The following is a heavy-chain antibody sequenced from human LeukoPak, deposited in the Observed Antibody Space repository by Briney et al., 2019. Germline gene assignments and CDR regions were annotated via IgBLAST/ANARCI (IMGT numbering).Heavy chain of an antibody. J-gene: IGHJ4*02. V-gene: IGHV3-21*01. CDR3: ARVPLTTVTTDFDY. Sequence: GGSLRLSCAASGFTFSSYSMNWVRQAPGKGLEWVSSISSSSSYIYYADSVKGRFTISRDNAKNSLYLQMNSLRAEDTAVYYRARVPLTTVTTDFDYWGQGTLVTVSS. D-gene: IGHD4-17*01. CDR2: ISSSSSYI. CDR1: GFTFSSYS.